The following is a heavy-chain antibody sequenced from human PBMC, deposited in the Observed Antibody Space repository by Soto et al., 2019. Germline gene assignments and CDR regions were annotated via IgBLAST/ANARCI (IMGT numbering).Heavy chain of an antibody. V-gene: IGHV1-18*01. Sequence: QVHLVQSGAEVKKPGASVKASFKGSGYAFTTYCITWVRQAPGLGLEWMGWISAHNGNTNYGQKPQGRVTVTRDTSTSTAYMELRGRRSYDTAVYYCARGRYGDYWGQGALVTVSS. J-gene: IGHJ4*02. CDR2: ISAHNGNT. D-gene: IGHD1-1*01. CDR3: ARGRYGDY. CDR1: GYAFTTYC.